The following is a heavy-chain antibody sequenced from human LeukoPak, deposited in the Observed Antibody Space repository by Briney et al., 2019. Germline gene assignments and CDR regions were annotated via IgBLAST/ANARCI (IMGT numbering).Heavy chain of an antibody. D-gene: IGHD6-19*01. CDR2: IKQDGSEK. Sequence: GGSLRLSCAASGFTFSSYWMSWVRQAPGKGLEWVANIKQDGSEKYYVDSVKGRFTISRDNAKNSLYPQLNSLRAEDTAVYYCARSPYTSGWYGVGYWGQGTLVTVSS. CDR1: GFTFSSYW. CDR3: ARSPYTSGWYGVGY. V-gene: IGHV3-7*01. J-gene: IGHJ4*02.